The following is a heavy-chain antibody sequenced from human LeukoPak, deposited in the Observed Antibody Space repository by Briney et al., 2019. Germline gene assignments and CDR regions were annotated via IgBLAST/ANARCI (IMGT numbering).Heavy chain of an antibody. CDR3: ARSSSLLNYYYYYMDV. Sequence: GESLKISCKGSGYSFTSYWIGWVRQMPGKGLEWMGIIYPGDSDTRYSPSFQGQVTISADKSISTTYLQWSSLKASDTAMYYCARSSSLLNYYYYYMDVWGKGTTVTVSS. D-gene: IGHD6-6*01. V-gene: IGHV5-51*01. J-gene: IGHJ6*03. CDR2: IYPGDSDT. CDR1: GYSFTSYW.